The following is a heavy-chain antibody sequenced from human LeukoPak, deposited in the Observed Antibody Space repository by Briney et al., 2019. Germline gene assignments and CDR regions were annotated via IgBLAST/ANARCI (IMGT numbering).Heavy chain of an antibody. CDR2: IITSGSTI. CDR1: GFTFSSYE. Sequence: GGSLRLSCAASGFTFSSYEVNWVRQAPGKGLEWVSYIITSGSTIYYADSVKGRFTISRDNAKNSLYLQMNSLRAEDTAVYYCARGANYYGSGSYHKVVDYWGQGTLVTVSS. D-gene: IGHD3-10*01. J-gene: IGHJ4*02. V-gene: IGHV3-48*03. CDR3: ARGANYYGSGSYHKVVDY.